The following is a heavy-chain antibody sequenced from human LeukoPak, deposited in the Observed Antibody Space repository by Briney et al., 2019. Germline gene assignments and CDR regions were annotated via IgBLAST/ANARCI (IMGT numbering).Heavy chain of an antibody. CDR3: AKGGSDGYNSGTVALDI. CDR2: ISSSSSYI. CDR1: GFTFSSYS. V-gene: IGHV3-21*01. D-gene: IGHD5-24*01. J-gene: IGHJ3*02. Sequence: GGSLRLSCAASGFTFSSYSMNWVRQAPGKGLEWVSSISSSSSYIYYADSVKGRFTISRDNAKNSLYLQMNSLRAEDTAVYYCAKGGSDGYNSGTVALDIWGQGTMVTVSS.